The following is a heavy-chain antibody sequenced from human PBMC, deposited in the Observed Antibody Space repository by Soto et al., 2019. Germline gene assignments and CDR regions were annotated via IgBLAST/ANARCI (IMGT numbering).Heavy chain of an antibody. D-gene: IGHD6-6*01. CDR2: ISFRGDST. Sequence: EVQLLASGGGLVQPGGSLRLSCAASGFPFSSYAMSWVRHVPGKGLEWVSAISFRGDSTYYADSVKGRFTISRDNSKNTLSLQLNSLRAEDTAVYYCARKFSSASFYIDYWGQGTLVTVSS. CDR3: ARKFSSASFYIDY. J-gene: IGHJ4*02. V-gene: IGHV3-23*01. CDR1: GFPFSSYA.